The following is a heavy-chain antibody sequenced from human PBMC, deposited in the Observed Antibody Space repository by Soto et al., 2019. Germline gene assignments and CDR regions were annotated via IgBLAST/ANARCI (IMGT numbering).Heavy chain of an antibody. CDR1: GFTFSSYA. D-gene: IGHD6-6*01. V-gene: IGHV3-30-3*01. CDR3: ARDRVAARPYLDYYYYGMDV. Sequence: GGSLRLSCAASGFTFSSYAMHWVRQAPGKGLEWVAVISYDGSNKYYADSVKGRFTISRDNSKNTLNLQMNSLRAEDTAVYYCARDRVAARPYLDYYYYGMDVWGQGTTVTVSS. CDR2: ISYDGSNK. J-gene: IGHJ6*02.